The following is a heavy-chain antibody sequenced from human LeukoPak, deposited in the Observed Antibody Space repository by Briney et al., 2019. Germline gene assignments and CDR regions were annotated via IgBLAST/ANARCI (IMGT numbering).Heavy chain of an antibody. CDR1: GFTFSSYA. CDR3: AKDTSGNNKKERSSSPYYFDY. Sequence: GGSLRLSCAASGFTFSSYAMSWVRQAPGKGLEWVSAISSSGGSTYYADSVKGRFTISRDNSKNTLYLQMNSLRAEDTAVYYCAKDTSGNNKKERSSSPYYFDYWGQGTLVTVSS. CDR2: ISSSGGST. V-gene: IGHV3-23*01. J-gene: IGHJ4*02. D-gene: IGHD6-6*01.